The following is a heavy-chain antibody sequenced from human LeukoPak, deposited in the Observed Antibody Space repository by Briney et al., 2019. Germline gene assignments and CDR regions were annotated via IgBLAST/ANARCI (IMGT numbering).Heavy chain of an antibody. CDR1: GFTFSSYA. V-gene: IGHV3-23*01. J-gene: IGHJ4*02. CDR2: ISGIGGGT. CDR3: VKDLGRYRNNCFDY. Sequence: GGSLRLSCAASGFTFSSYAMNWVRQAPEKGLEWVSTISGIGGGTYYADSVKGRFTISRDDSKNTLYLQMNSLRAEDTAVYYCVKDLGRYRNNCFDYWGQGTLVTVSS. D-gene: IGHD1-26*01.